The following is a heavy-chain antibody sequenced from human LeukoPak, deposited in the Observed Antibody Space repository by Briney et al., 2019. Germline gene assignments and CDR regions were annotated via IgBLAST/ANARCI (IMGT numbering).Heavy chain of an antibody. CDR2: IIPNSGGT. V-gene: IGHV1-2*02. CDR1: GGTFSSYA. Sequence: ASVKVSCKASGGTFSSYAISWVRQAPGQGLEWMGGIIPNSGGTNYAQKFQGRVTMTRDTSISAAYMELSTLRSDDTAVYYCARDTSAFDVWGQGTMVTVSS. CDR3: ARDTSAFDV. J-gene: IGHJ3*01.